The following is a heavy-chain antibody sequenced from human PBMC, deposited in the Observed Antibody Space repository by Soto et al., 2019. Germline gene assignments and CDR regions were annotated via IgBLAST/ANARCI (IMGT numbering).Heavy chain of an antibody. CDR3: AKDIAPMTQQLVLDY. Sequence: GGSLRLSCAASGFTFSSYTMHWVRQAPGKGLEWVSLISWDGGSTYYADSVKGRFTISRDNSKNSLYLQMNSLRTEDTALYYCAKDIAPMTQQLVLDYRGQRTLVTVSS. J-gene: IGHJ4*02. CDR2: ISWDGGST. D-gene: IGHD6-13*01. V-gene: IGHV3-43*01. CDR1: GFTFSSYT.